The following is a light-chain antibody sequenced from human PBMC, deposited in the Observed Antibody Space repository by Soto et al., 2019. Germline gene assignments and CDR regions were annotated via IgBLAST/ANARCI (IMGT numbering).Light chain of an antibody. CDR2: GTS. CDR1: QNVYSNF. Sequence: ETVLTQSPGTLSLSPGDRATLSCRASQNVYSNFVGWYQQRPGQAPRLLIYGTSTTAPDIPDRFSGSGSWTDFTLTISRLEPDDFAVYFCHQYGNSPLTFGPGTKVDF. J-gene: IGKJ3*01. V-gene: IGKV3-20*01. CDR3: HQYGNSPLT.